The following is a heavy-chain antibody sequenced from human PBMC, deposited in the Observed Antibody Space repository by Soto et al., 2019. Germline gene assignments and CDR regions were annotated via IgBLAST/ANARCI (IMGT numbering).Heavy chain of an antibody. CDR2: IYYSGST. CDR3: ASLGATYETQYYFDY. CDR1: GGSISSGGYY. J-gene: IGHJ4*02. D-gene: IGHD1-26*01. V-gene: IGHV4-31*03. Sequence: SETLSLTCTVSGGSISSGGYYWSWIRQHPGKGLEWIGYIYYSGSTYYNPSLKSRVTISVDTSKNQFSLKLSSVTAADTAVYYCASLGATYETQYYFDYWGQGTLVTVSS.